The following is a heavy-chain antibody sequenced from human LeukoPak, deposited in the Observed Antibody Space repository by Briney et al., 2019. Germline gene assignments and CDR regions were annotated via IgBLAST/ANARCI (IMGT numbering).Heavy chain of an antibody. V-gene: IGHV3-30-3*01. CDR1: GFTFSSYD. Sequence: PGRSLRLSCAASGFTFSSYDMHWVRQAPGKGLEWVAVISYDGGNKYYADSVKGRFSISRDSSKNTLYLQMNSLRAEDTALYYCARDLSHAGPFDIWGQGTMVTVSS. J-gene: IGHJ3*02. CDR3: ARDLSHAGPFDI. D-gene: IGHD6-13*01. CDR2: ISYDGGNK.